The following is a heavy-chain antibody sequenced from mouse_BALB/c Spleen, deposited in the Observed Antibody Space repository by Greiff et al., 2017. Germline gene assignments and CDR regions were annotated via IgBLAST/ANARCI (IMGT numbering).Heavy chain of an antibody. Sequence: EVKLQESGPGLVKPSQSLSLTCTVTGYSITSDYAWNWIRQFPGNKLEWMGYISYSGSTSYNPSLKSRISITRDTSKNQFFLQLNSVTTEDTATYYCAGGYAWFAYWGQGTLVTVSA. D-gene: IGHD2-2*01. CDR2: ISYSGST. CDR1: GYSITSDYA. J-gene: IGHJ3*01. CDR3: AGGYAWFAY. V-gene: IGHV3-2*02.